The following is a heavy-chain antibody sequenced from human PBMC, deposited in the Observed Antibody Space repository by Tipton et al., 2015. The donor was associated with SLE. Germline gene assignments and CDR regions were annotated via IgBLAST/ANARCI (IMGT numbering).Heavy chain of an antibody. CDR3: ARLRSGNERRGYDL. Sequence: QSGAEVKKPGSSVKVSCKASGGTFSSYAISWVRQAPGQGLEWMGRIIPMFGTANYAQKFQGRVTITGDTSIATVYMELSSLRADDTAVYYCARLRSGNERRGYDLWGQGTMVTVSS. CDR1: GGTFSSYA. D-gene: IGHD1-1*01. CDR2: IIPMFGTA. V-gene: IGHV1-69*06. J-gene: IGHJ3*01.